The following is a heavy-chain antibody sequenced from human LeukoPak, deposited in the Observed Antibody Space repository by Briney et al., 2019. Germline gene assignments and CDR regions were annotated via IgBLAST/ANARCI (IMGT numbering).Heavy chain of an antibody. CDR2: IYHSGST. V-gene: IGHV4-38-2*02. D-gene: IGHD3-22*01. CDR1: GYSISSGYY. CDR3: ARAFRGYHFLH. J-gene: IGHJ1*01. Sequence: KPSETLSLTCTVSGYSISSGYYWGWIRQPPGKGLEWIGSIYHSGSTYYNPSLKSRVTISVDTSKNQFSLKLSSVTAADTAVYYCARAFRGYHFLHWGQGTLVTVSS.